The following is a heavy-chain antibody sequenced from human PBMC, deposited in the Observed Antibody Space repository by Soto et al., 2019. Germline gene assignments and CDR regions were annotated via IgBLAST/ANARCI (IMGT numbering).Heavy chain of an antibody. CDR2: IIPIFGTA. CDR1: GGTFSGYA. CDR3: SRVSSSWYKDYFDY. Sequence: QVQRVQSGAEVKKPGSSVKVSCKASGGTFSGYAISWVRQAPGQGLEWMGGIIPIFGTANYAQKFQGRVTITVDESTSTAYMALSSLISEYTSAYYCSRVSSSWYKDYFDYWGQGTLVTVSS. V-gene: IGHV1-69*12. J-gene: IGHJ4*02. D-gene: IGHD6-13*01.